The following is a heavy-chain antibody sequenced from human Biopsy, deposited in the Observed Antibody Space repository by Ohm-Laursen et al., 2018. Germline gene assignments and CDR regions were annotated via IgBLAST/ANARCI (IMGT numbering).Heavy chain of an antibody. D-gene: IGHD5-12*01. CDR3: SKWTGGYSYSSL. J-gene: IGHJ4*02. Sequence: SLRLSCTASGFNFGDSGMGWFRQAPGKGLECVGLIRSESSGGTREYAAPVKGRFTVSRDDSKSIAYLDMNSLKTEDTAMYYCSKWTGGYSYSSLWGRGTPVTVSS. V-gene: IGHV3-49*03. CDR2: IRSESSGGTR. CDR1: GFNFGDSG.